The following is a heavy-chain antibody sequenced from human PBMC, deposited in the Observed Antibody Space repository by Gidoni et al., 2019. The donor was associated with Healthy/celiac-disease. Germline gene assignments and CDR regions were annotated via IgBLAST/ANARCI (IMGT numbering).Heavy chain of an antibody. D-gene: IGHD6-13*01. Sequence: QVQLVQSGAEVKTPGASVQVSCKASGYTFTSYGISWVRQAPGQGLEWMGWIRAYNGNTNYAQKLQGRATMTTDTSTSTAYMELRSLRSDDTAVYYCATLELGRQKQPLLWGQGTLVTVSS. CDR2: IRAYNGNT. CDR3: ATLELGRQKQPLL. CDR1: GYTFTSYG. J-gene: IGHJ4*02. V-gene: IGHV1-18*01.